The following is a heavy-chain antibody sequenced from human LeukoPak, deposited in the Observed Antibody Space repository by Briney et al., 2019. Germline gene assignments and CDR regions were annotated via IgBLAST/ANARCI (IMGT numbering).Heavy chain of an antibody. Sequence: GESLRISCKASGYRFISHWIGWMRQKPGKGLEWMGIVFPDDSDTSVSPSFQGHVTISVDKSISTAFLQWSSLRASDTAMYYCARRKGYYDTSGYYAFDYWGQGTLVTVSS. V-gene: IGHV5-51*01. CDR1: GYRFISHW. CDR2: VFPDDSDT. J-gene: IGHJ4*02. D-gene: IGHD3-22*01. CDR3: ARRKGYYDTSGYYAFDY.